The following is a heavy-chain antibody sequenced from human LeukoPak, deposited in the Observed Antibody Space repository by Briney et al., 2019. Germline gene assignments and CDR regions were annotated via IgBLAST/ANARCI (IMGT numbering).Heavy chain of an antibody. CDR3: AKVFRSGSYLSD. D-gene: IGHD1-26*01. V-gene: IGHV3-11*04. J-gene: IGHJ4*02. CDR2: ISSSGSTI. Sequence: GGSLRLSCAASGFTFSDYYMSWIRQAPGKGLEWVSYISSSGSTIYYADSVKGRFTISRDNAKNSLYLQMNSLRAEDTAVYYCAKVFRSGSYLSDWGQGTLVTVSS. CDR1: GFTFSDYY.